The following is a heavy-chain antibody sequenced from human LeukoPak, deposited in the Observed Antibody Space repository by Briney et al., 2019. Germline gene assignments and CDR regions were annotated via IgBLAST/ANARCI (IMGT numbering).Heavy chain of an antibody. D-gene: IGHD3-10*01. V-gene: IGHV3-23*01. CDR1: GLTFSSYA. Sequence: GGSLRLSCAASGLTFSSYAMSWVRQAPGNGLEWVSGVSGSGGSTYYADSVKGRLTISRDNSKNTLYLQMNSLRAEDTAIYYCAKDWNWNYYGSTVYWGQGTLVTVSS. CDR2: VSGSGGST. CDR3: AKDWNWNYYGSTVY. J-gene: IGHJ4*02.